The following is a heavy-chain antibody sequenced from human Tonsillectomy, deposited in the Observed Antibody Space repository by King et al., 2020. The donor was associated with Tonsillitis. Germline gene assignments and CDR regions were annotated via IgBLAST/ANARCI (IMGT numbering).Heavy chain of an antibody. V-gene: IGHV1-2*02. D-gene: IGHD3-22*01. CDR1: GYTFTGYY. J-gene: IGHJ4*02. Sequence: QLVQSGAEVKKPGASVKVSCKASGYTFTGYYMHWVRQAPGQGLEWMGWINPNSGGTNYAQKFQGRVTMTRDTSISTAYMELSRLRSDDTAVYYCARKVRGGGYRHIFDYWGQGTLVTVSS. CDR2: INPNSGGT. CDR3: ARKVRGGGYRHIFDY.